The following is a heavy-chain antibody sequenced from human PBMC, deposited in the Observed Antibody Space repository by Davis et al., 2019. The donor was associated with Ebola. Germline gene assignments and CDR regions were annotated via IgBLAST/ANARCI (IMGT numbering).Heavy chain of an antibody. Sequence: SETLSLTCTVSGGSISSYYWSWIRQSPGKGLEWIGYIYYSGSTNYNPSLKSRVTISVDTSKNQFSLKLSSVTAADTAVYYCARDGRNGMDVWGQGTTVTVSS. D-gene: IGHD1-26*01. CDR3: ARDGRNGMDV. CDR2: IYYSGST. V-gene: IGHV4-59*01. CDR1: GGSISSYY. J-gene: IGHJ6*02.